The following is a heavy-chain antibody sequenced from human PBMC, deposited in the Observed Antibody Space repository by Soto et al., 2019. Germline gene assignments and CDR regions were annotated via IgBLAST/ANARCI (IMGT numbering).Heavy chain of an antibody. V-gene: IGHV4-34*01. CDR3: ARGHPRSPAMAENFDY. D-gene: IGHD5-18*01. CDR2: INHSGST. CDR1: GGSFSGYY. Sequence: SETLSLTCAVYGGSFSGYYWSWIRQPPGKGLEWIGEINHSGSTNYNPSLKSRVTISVDTSKNQFSLKLSSVTAADTAVYYCARGHPRSPAMAENFDYWGQGTLVTV. J-gene: IGHJ4*02.